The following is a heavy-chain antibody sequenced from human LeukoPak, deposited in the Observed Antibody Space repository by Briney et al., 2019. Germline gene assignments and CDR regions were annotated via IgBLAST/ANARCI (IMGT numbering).Heavy chain of an antibody. J-gene: IGHJ4*02. D-gene: IGHD3-16*01. CDR1: GFTFSSYG. V-gene: IGHV3-23*01. CDR2: ISGSGGST. CDR3: AKIGAYDPTWYFDY. Sequence: PGGTLRLSCAASGFTFSSYGMSWARQAPGKGLEWVSAISGSGGSTYYADSVKGRFTISRDNSKNTLYLQMNSLRAEDTAVYYCAKIGAYDPTWYFDYWGQGTLVTVSS.